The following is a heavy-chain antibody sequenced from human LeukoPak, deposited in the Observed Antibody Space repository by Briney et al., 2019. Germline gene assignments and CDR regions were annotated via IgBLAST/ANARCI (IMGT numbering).Heavy chain of an antibody. CDR2: ISNTI. CDR3: ARDNRYAFDI. J-gene: IGHJ3*02. CDR1: GFTFSSYS. Sequence: GGPLRLSCAASGFTFSSYSMNWVRQAPGKGLEWVSYISNTIHYADSVKGRFTISRDNAKNSLYLQMNSLRAEDTAVYYCARDNRYAFDIWGQGTMVTVSS. V-gene: IGHV3-48*01.